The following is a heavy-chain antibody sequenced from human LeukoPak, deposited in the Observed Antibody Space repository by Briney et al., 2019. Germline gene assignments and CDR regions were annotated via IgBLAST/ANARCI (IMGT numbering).Heavy chain of an antibody. CDR2: IYPGDSDT. CDR1: GYSFTSYW. V-gene: IGHV5-51*01. J-gene: IGHJ5*02. CDR3: ARHSEDPLYGDYGWFDP. Sequence: GESLKISCKGSGYSFTSYWIGWVRQMPGKGLEWMGIIYPGDSDTRYSPSFQGQVTISADKSISTAYLQWSSLKASDTAMYYCARHSEDPLYGDYGWFDPWGQRTLVTVSS. D-gene: IGHD4-17*01.